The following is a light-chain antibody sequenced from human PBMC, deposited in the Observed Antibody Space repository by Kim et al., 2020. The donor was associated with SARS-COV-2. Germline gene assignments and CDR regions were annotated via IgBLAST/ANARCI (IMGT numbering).Light chain of an antibody. CDR2: GAS. CDR1: QSVSRTS. J-gene: IGKJ2*01. Sequence: LTQSPGTLSLSPGERAILSCRASQSVSRTSLAWYQHKPGQAPRLLIYGASTRATGIPDRFSGSGSGTDFTLTISRLEPEDFAVYYCQQYATSPPYTFGQGTKLEI. V-gene: IGKV3-20*01. CDR3: QQYATSPPYT.